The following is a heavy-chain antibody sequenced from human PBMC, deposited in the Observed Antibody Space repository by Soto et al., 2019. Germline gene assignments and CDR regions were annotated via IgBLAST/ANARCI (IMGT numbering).Heavy chain of an antibody. CDR2: IYYSGST. D-gene: IGHD6-13*01. CDR1: GGSISSSSYY. J-gene: IGHJ1*01. V-gene: IGHV4-39*01. Sequence: QLQLQESGPGLVKPSETLSLTCTVSGGSISSSSYYWGWIRQPPGKGLEWIGSIYYSGSTYYNPSLKSRVTISVDTSKNQFSLKLSSVTAADTAVYYCARHTYSSLGYFQHWGQGTLVTVSS. CDR3: ARHTYSSLGYFQH.